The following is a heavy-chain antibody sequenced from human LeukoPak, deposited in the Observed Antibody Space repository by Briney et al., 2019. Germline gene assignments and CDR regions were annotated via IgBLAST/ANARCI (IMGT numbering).Heavy chain of an antibody. CDR1: GYTFTNYG. Sequence: GASETVSRKSSGYTFTNYGISWMRKAPGQGHEWMGWISAYNGNTTYAQQPQGRLTMTTDTSTSTAYMELRSLRSDDTAVYYCASPEYSNDYWGQGTLVTVSS. CDR3: ASPEYSNDY. J-gene: IGHJ4*02. CDR2: ISAYNGNT. D-gene: IGHD6-6*01. V-gene: IGHV1-18*01.